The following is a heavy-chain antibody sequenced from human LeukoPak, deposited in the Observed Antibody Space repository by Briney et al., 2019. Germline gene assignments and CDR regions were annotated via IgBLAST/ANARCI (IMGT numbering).Heavy chain of an antibody. J-gene: IGHJ4*02. CDR3: ARGGVEMSFFDY. Sequence: SETLSLTCTVAGGSISNYYWSWIRQPPRQGLEWIGYIYYSGSTYYNPSLKSRVTISVDTSKNQFSLKLSSVTAADTAVYYCARGGVEMSFFDYWGQGTLVTVSS. D-gene: IGHD5-24*01. V-gene: IGHV4-59*08. CDR2: IYYSGST. CDR1: GGSISNYY.